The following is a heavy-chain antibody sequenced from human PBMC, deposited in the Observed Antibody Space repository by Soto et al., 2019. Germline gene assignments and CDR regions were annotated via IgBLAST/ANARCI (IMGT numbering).Heavy chain of an antibody. CDR1: ALTFSSYA. D-gene: IGHD6-19*01. CDR3: AKDIHYSSDWYSDFEY. J-gene: IGHJ4*02. CDR2: ISGSGGST. V-gene: IGHV3-23*01. Sequence: EVQLLESGGGLVQSGGSLRLSCAASALTFSSYAMNWVRQAPGKGLEWVSAISGSGGSTYYADSVKGRFTISRDNSKNTLYLQMNSLRAEDTAVYYCAKDIHYSSDWYSDFEYWDQGTLVTVSS.